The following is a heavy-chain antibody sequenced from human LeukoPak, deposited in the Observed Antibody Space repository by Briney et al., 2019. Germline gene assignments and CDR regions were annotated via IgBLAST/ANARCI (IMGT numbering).Heavy chain of an antibody. CDR2: IYYTGST. J-gene: IGHJ3*02. V-gene: IGHV4-59*01. CDR3: AKSPSWGSGLDAFDI. CDR1: GGSISNYY. Sequence: SETLSLTCTVSGGSISNYYWSWIRQPPGKGLEWIGYIYYTGSTRYNPSPKGRVTLSVDSSKTQFSLKLNSVTAADTAVYYCAKSPSWGSGLDAFDIWGQGTMVTVSS. D-gene: IGHD7-27*01.